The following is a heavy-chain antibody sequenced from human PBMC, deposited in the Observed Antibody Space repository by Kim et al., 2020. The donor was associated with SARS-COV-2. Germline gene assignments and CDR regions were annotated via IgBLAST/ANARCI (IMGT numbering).Heavy chain of an antibody. V-gene: IGHV3-30-3*01. D-gene: IGHD3-3*01. CDR2: ISCDGSNK. Sequence: GGSLRLSCAASGFTFGSCAIHWVRQAPGKGLEWVSVISCDGSNKNYADSVKGRFTISRDNTKNTLYLQMNSLRTEDTALYYCAKDAWSPFWDLTDSYY. CDR3: AKDAWSPFWDLTDSYY. J-gene: IGHJ6*01. CDR1: GFTFGSCA.